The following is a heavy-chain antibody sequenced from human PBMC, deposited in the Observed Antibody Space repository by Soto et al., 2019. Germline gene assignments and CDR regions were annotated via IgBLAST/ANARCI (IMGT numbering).Heavy chain of an antibody. D-gene: IGHD5-12*01. CDR2: IHYSGST. V-gene: IGHV4-59*01. J-gene: IGHJ6*02. CDR3: ARDRLRSGMDV. Sequence: QVQLQESGPGLVKPSETLSLTCTVSGGSISSYYWSWIRQPPGKGLEWIGYIHYSGSTNYNPSLKSRVTISVDTSKNQFSLKLSSVTAADTAVYYCARDRLRSGMDVWGQGTTVTVSS. CDR1: GGSISSYY.